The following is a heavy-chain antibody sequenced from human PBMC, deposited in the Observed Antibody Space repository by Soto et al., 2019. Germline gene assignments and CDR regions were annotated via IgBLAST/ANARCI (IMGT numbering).Heavy chain of an antibody. CDR1: GYDFANYW. V-gene: IGHV5-51*01. D-gene: IGHD2-8*02. J-gene: IGHJ3*01. CDR2: IFPGYSDT. Sequence: GEYLNICCKGSGYDFANYWIGWVRQVPGKGLEVMGMIFPGYSDTKNSPSLQGQITMSVDKSNSSAYLQWRSLKASDTAMYYCAAGYSTGLDAFDLWGQGTLVTVSS. CDR3: AAGYSTGLDAFDL.